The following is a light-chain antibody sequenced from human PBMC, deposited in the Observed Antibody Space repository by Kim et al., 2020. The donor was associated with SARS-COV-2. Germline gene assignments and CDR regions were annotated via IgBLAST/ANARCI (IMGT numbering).Light chain of an antibody. Sequence: GGTATLTCGLSSASVSTTYYPSWYQQTPGQAPRTLIYSTNTRSSGVPDRFSGSILGNKAALTITGAQADDESDYYCVLYMGSGIWVFGGGTKLTVL. V-gene: IGLV8-61*01. CDR3: VLYMGSGIWV. CDR2: STN. J-gene: IGLJ3*02. CDR1: SASVSTTYY.